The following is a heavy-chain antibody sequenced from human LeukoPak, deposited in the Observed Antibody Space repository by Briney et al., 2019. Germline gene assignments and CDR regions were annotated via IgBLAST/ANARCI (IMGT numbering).Heavy chain of an antibody. J-gene: IGHJ4*02. D-gene: IGHD1-26*01. Sequence: ASVKVSCKASGYTFSGNYLHWVRQAPGQGLEWMGWIIPNSGGTNYAQKFRGRVTMTRDTSISTAYMALSSLKSDDTAVYYCARDLGGSLLVFDYWGQGTLVTVSS. V-gene: IGHV1-2*02. CDR3: ARDLGGSLLVFDY. CDR1: GYTFSGNY. CDR2: IIPNSGGT.